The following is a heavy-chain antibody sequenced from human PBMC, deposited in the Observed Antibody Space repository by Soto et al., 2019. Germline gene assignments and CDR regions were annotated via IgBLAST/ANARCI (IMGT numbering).Heavy chain of an antibody. CDR3: VKVTHPYAHGAFDI. D-gene: IGHD2-2*01. CDR1: GFTFANYA. V-gene: IGHV3-23*01. CDR2: ISASGGST. J-gene: IGHJ3*02. Sequence: EVQVLESGGGLVQPGGSRRLSCAGSGFTFANYAMTWVRQAPGKGLEWVSSISASGGSTYYAGSVKGRFTISRDRSKSTMYLQMNRLRAEDTALYYCVKVTHPYAHGAFDIWGQGTMVTVS.